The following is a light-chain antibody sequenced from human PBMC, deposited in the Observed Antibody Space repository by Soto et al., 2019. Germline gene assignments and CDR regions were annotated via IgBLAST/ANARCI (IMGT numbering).Light chain of an antibody. Sequence: EIVLTHSPGTLSLCPWEIATLSCRASQSVSNNYLAWYQQKPGQAPRLLIYDASTRASGIPARFSGSGSGTEFTLTISSLQSEDFAVYYRQHYHNWPFTFGQGTKVDIK. CDR3: QHYHNWPFT. J-gene: IGKJ2*01. CDR1: QSVSNN. CDR2: DAS. V-gene: IGKV3D-15*01.